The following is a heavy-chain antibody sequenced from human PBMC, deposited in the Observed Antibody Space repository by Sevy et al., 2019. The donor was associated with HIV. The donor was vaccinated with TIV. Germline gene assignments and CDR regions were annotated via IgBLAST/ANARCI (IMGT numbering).Heavy chain of an antibody. Sequence: GGSLRLSCAASGFTFRSYAMHWVRQAPGKGLEWVAVISYDGSNKYYADSVKGRFTISRDNSKNTLYLQMNSLRAEDTAVYYCARASTSWGQGTLVTVSS. CDR1: GFTFRSYA. D-gene: IGHD2-2*01. V-gene: IGHV3-30*04. CDR2: ISYDGSNK. J-gene: IGHJ4*02. CDR3: ARASTS.